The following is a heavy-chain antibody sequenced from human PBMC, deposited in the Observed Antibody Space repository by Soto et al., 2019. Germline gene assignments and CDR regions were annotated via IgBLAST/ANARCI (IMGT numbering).Heavy chain of an antibody. CDR2: ISSSSSTI. Sequence: PGGSRRLSCAASGFTFSSYSMNWVRQGPGKGLEWVSYISSSSSTIYYADSVKGRFTISRDNAKNSLYLQMNSLRDEDTAVYYCARDSPNDYYDSSGSFDVRGPGTTVT. CDR1: GFTFSSYS. V-gene: IGHV3-48*02. CDR3: ARDSPNDYYDSSGSFDV. J-gene: IGHJ3*01. D-gene: IGHD3-22*01.